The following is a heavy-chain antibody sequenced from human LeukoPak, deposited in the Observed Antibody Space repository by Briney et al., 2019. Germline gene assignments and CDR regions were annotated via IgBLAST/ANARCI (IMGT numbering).Heavy chain of an antibody. Sequence: GASVKVSCKASGGTFSSYAISWVRQAPGQGLEWMGGIIPIFGTANYAQKFQGRVTITTDESTSTAYMELSSLRSEDTAVYYCARSHPPYCSSTSCYSYYYYYMDVWGKGTTVTVSS. CDR3: ARSHPPYCSSTSCYSYYYYYMDV. CDR1: GGTFSSYA. D-gene: IGHD2-2*02. V-gene: IGHV1-69*05. J-gene: IGHJ6*03. CDR2: IIPIFGTA.